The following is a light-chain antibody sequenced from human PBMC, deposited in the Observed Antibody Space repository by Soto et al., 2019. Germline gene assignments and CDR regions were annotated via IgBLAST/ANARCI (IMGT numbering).Light chain of an antibody. CDR1: SSNIGKNY. CDR3: GTWDNSLSAYV. J-gene: IGLJ1*01. V-gene: IGLV1-51*01. CDR2: DNN. Sequence: QSVLTQPPSVSAAPGQKVTISCSGSSSNIGKNYVFRYQQLPGTAPNHLIYDNNKRPSGIPDRCSGSKSGTSATLGITGLQTGDEADYYCGTWDNSLSAYVFGTGTKVTVL.